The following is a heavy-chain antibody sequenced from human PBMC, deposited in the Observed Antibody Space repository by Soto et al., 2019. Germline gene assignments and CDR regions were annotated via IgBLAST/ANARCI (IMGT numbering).Heavy chain of an antibody. D-gene: IGHD1-1*01. J-gene: IGHJ5*01. Sequence: SETLSLTCAVFGGSFSDSYWSWIRQSPEKGLEWIGEITNSGSTYYNPSLKSRVTISGDTSKNQFSLEVRSVTAADTAVYFCARGRTAIATRWLDSWGQGPLVTVSS. V-gene: IGHV4-34*01. CDR1: GGSFSDSY. CDR3: ARGRTAIATRWLDS. CDR2: ITNSGST.